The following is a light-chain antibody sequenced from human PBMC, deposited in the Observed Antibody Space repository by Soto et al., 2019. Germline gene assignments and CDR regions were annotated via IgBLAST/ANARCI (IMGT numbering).Light chain of an antibody. CDR2: GAS. CDR3: QQYNNWPWT. V-gene: IGKV3-15*01. Sequence: EIVMTQSPASLSVSPGERATLSCRASQSVSSNLAWYQQKPGQAPRLLICGASTRATGIPARFSGSGSGTEFTLTISSLQSEDFAVYYCQQYNNWPWTFGQGTRWIS. J-gene: IGKJ1*01. CDR1: QSVSSN.